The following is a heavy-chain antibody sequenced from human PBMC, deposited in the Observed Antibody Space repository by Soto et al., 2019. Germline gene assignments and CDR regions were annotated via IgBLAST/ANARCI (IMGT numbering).Heavy chain of an antibody. D-gene: IGHD3-3*01. CDR2: ISYDSDTI. CDR3: ARLYYDYV. Sequence: PGGSLRLSCAGSGFTFGTYSMNWVHQAAGKGLEWIAYISYDSDTIQYADSVKGRFTISRDNAKNSLYLQMNSLRDEDTAVYSCARLYYDYVWGQGATVTVSS. CDR1: GFTFGTYS. V-gene: IGHV3-48*02. J-gene: IGHJ6*02.